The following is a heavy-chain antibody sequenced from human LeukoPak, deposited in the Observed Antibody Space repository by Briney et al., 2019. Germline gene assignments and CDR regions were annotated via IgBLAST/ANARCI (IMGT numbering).Heavy chain of an antibody. V-gene: IGHV3-9*01. CDR2: ISWNSGSI. J-gene: IGHJ4*02. CDR3: AKGYGIVGATIDY. D-gene: IGHD1-26*01. Sequence: PGRSLRLSCAASGFTFDDYAMHWVRQAPGKGLERVSGISWNSGSIGYADSVKGRFTISRDNAKNSLYLQMNSLRAEDTALYYCAKGYGIVGATIDYWGQGTLVTVSS. CDR1: GFTFDDYA.